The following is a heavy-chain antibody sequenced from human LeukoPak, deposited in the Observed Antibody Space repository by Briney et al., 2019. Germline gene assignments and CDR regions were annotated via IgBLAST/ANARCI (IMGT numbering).Heavy chain of an antibody. CDR3: ARAPREGFSGSYHDY. J-gene: IGHJ4*02. D-gene: IGHD1-26*01. V-gene: IGHV3-30*03. CDR2: ISYDGSNK. Sequence: GGSLRLSCAASEFTFSSYGMHWVRQAPGKGLEWVAVISYDGSNKYYADSVKGRFTISRDNSKNTLYLQMNSLRAEDTAVYYCARAPREGFSGSYHDYWGQGTLVTVSS. CDR1: EFTFSSYG.